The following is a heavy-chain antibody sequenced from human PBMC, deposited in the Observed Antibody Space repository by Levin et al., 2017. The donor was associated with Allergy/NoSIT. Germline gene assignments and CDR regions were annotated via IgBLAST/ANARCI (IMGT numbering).Heavy chain of an antibody. D-gene: IGHD4-17*01. CDR2: ISSSSSYI. Sequence: GGSLRLSCAASGFTFSSYSMNWVRQAPGKGLEWVSSISSSSSYIYYADSVKGRFTISRDNAKNSLYLQMNSLRAEDTAVYYCARVQTVTTVDDAFDIWGQGTMVTVSS. CDR1: GFTFSSYS. CDR3: ARVQTVTTVDDAFDI. V-gene: IGHV3-21*01. J-gene: IGHJ3*02.